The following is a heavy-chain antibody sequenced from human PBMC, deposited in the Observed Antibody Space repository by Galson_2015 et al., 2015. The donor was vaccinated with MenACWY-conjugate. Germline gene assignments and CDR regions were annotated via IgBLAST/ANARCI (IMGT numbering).Heavy chain of an antibody. V-gene: IGHV1-69*13. CDR3: ARDPRSSGWFDY. CDR1: GGTFSSYA. D-gene: IGHD6-19*01. J-gene: IGHJ4*02. Sequence: SVKVSCKASGGTFSSYAISWVRQAPGQGLEWMGGIIPIFGTANYAQKFQGRVTITADESTSTAYMELNSLRDEDTAVYYCARDPRSSGWFDYWGQGTLVTVSS. CDR2: IIPIFGTA.